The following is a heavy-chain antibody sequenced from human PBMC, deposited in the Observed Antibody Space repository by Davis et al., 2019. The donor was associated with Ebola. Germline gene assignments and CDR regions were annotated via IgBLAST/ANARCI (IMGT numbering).Heavy chain of an antibody. J-gene: IGHJ4*02. V-gene: IGHV3-30*04. Sequence: GESLKISCVASGFTFSNHAMHWVRQAPGKGLEWVAVTSHSEREKFYADSVKGRFTISRDNSENTLYLQMNSLTADDTAVYYCARAVFHEVLDYWGQGTPVTVSP. CDR2: TSHSEREK. D-gene: IGHD3-3*01. CDR1: GFTFSNHA. CDR3: ARAVFHEVLDY.